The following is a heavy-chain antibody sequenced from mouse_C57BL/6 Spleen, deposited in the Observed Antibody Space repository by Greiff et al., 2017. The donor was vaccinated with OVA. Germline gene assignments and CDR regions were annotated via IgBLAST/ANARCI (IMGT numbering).Heavy chain of an antibody. CDR3: TRGYYGSSFDY. CDR2: ISSGGDYI. V-gene: IGHV5-9-1*02. CDR1: GFTFSSYA. D-gene: IGHD1-1*01. J-gene: IGHJ2*01. Sequence: EVHLVESGEGLVKPGGSLKLSCAASGFTFSSYAMSWVRQTPEKRLEWVAYISSGGDYIYYADTVKGRFTISRDNARNTLYLQMSSLKSEDTAMYYCTRGYYGSSFDYWGQGTTLTVSS.